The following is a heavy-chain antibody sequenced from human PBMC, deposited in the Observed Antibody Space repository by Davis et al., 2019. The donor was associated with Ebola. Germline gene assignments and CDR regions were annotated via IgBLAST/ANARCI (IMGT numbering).Heavy chain of an antibody. Sequence: GESLKISCAASGFTFSDYWMNWVRQTPGKGLVWVSRITNDGTRTSYADSVQGRFTISRDNAKNTLFLQLNSLRVEDTAIYYCARREAASIDYWGQETLVTVSS. V-gene: IGHV3-74*01. J-gene: IGHJ4*02. D-gene: IGHD6-25*01. CDR3: ARREAASIDY. CDR2: ITNDGTRT. CDR1: GFTFSDYW.